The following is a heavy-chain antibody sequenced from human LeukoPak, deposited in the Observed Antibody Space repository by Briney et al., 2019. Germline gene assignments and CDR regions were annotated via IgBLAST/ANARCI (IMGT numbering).Heavy chain of an antibody. CDR2: IYYSGST. D-gene: IGHD3-10*01. V-gene: IGHV4-39*07. Sequence: WVRQAPGKGLEWIGSIYYSGSTYYNPSLKSRVTISVDTSKNQFSLKLSSVTAADTAVYYCARDRVRGTFFDYWGQGTLVTVSS. J-gene: IGHJ4*02. CDR3: ARDRVRGTFFDY.